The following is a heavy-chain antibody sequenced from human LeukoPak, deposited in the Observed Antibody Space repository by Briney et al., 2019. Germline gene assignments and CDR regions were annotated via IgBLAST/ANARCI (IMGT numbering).Heavy chain of an antibody. Sequence: GGSLRLSCSASGFTFSSYSMNWVRQAPGKGLEWVSSSSSSSSYIYYADSVKGRFTISRDNAKNSLYLQMNSLRAEDTAVYYCTRKGSYYYGMDVWGQGTTVTVSS. J-gene: IGHJ6*02. V-gene: IGHV3-21*01. D-gene: IGHD2-15*01. CDR2: SSSSSSYI. CDR1: GFTFSSYS. CDR3: TRKGSYYYGMDV.